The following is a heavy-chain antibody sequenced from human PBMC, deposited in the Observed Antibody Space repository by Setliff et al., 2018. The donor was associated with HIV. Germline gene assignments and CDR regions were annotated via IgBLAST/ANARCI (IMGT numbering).Heavy chain of an antibody. CDR1: GGSISSSSYY. Sequence: SETLSLTCTVSGGSISSSSYYWGWVRQPPGKGLEWIGTIYYSGSTYYNPSLRSRVTISVDTSRNQFSLRLSSVTAADTAVYYCARVFPPTRGATTNTPPGVFDIWGQGTMVTVSS. V-gene: IGHV4-39*01. J-gene: IGHJ3*02. D-gene: IGHD1-1*01. CDR2: IYYSGST. CDR3: ARVFPPTRGATTNTPPGVFDI.